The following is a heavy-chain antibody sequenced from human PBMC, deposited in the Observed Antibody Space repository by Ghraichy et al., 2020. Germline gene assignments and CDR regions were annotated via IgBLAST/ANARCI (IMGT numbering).Heavy chain of an antibody. V-gene: IGHV1-58*01. CDR1: GFTFTSSA. D-gene: IGHD6-19*01. CDR2: IVGGSGNP. CDR3: AAASGGPGAFDY. J-gene: IGHJ4*02. Sequence: SVKVSCKASGFTFTSSAVHWVRQARGQRLEWIGWIVGGSGNPNYAPKFPGRVTITRDMSTSTAYLELSSLRSEDTAVYYCAAASGGPGAFDYWGQGTLVTVSS.